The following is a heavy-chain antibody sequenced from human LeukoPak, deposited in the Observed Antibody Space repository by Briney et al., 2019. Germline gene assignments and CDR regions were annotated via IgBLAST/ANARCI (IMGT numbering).Heavy chain of an antibody. CDR2: INPSGGST. CDR3: ARRSPYCGGDCYAFDI. D-gene: IGHD2-21*02. Sequence: ASVKVSCKASGYTFTSYYMHWVRQAPGQGLEWMGIINPSGGSTSYAQKFQGRVTMTRDTSTSTVYMELSSLRSEDTAVYYYARRSPYCGGDCYAFDIWGQGTMVTVSS. CDR1: GYTFTSYY. V-gene: IGHV1-46*01. J-gene: IGHJ3*02.